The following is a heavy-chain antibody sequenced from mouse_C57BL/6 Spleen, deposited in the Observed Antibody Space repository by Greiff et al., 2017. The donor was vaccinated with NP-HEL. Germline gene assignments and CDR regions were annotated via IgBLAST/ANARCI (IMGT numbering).Heavy chain of an antibody. J-gene: IGHJ2*01. CDR2: IYPGDGDT. CDR3: ARPDYYGSSYLAY. CDR1: GYAFSSSW. Sequence: VKVVESGPELVKPGASVKISCKASGYAFSSSWMNWVKQRPGKGLEWIGRIYPGDGDTNYNGKFKGKATLTADKSSSTAYMQLSSLTSEDSAVYFCARPDYYGSSYLAYWGQGTTLTVSS. D-gene: IGHD1-1*01. V-gene: IGHV1-82*01.